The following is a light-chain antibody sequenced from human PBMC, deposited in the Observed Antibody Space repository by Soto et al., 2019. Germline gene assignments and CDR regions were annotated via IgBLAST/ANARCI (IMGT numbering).Light chain of an antibody. V-gene: IGLV2-14*01. Sequence: QSVLTQPASVSGSPGQSITIACTGTSNDVGDYKYVSWYQHHPGKAPKLLIFEVNNRPSGVSYRFSGSKFGNTASLTISGLQAEDEADYFCTSYATYSTLVFGGGTKGTVL. CDR1: SNDVGDYKY. J-gene: IGLJ2*01. CDR2: EVN. CDR3: TSYATYSTLV.